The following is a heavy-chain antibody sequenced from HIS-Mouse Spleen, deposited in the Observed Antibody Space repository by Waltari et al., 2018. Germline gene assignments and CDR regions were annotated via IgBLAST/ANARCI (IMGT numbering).Heavy chain of an antibody. CDR2: INHSGST. Sequence: QVQLQQWGAGLLKPSETLSLTCAVYGGSFSGYYWSWIRQPPGKGLEWIGEINHSGSTDYNPSLNRRVTRSLDTSKNQFSLKLSSVTAADTAVYYCARGRDYDSSGYYFDAFDIWGQGTMVTVSS. J-gene: IGHJ3*02. D-gene: IGHD3-22*01. CDR1: GGSFSGYY. CDR3: ARGRDYDSSGYYFDAFDI. V-gene: IGHV4-34*01.